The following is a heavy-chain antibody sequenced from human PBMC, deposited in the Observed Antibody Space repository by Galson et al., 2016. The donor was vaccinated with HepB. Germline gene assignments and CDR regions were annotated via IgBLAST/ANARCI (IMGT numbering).Heavy chain of an antibody. J-gene: IGHJ4*02. D-gene: IGHD6-19*01. CDR1: GYTFASYG. V-gene: IGHV1-18*01. CDR2: ISAYNGNT. Sequence: SVKVSCKASGYTFASYGISWVRQGPGQGLEWMGWISAYNGNTNYAQKLQGRVTMTTDTSTSTAYMELRSLRSDDTAVYYCARDWLVAVFDYWGQGTLVTVSS. CDR3: ARDWLVAVFDY.